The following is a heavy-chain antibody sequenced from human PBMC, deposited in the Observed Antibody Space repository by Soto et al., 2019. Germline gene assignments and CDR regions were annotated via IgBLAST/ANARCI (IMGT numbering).Heavy chain of an antibody. CDR3: ARDPRRDSSCQGFDY. CDR2: IIPILGIA. J-gene: IGHJ4*02. Sequence: QVQLVQSGAEVKKPGSSVKVSCKASGGTFSSYTISWVRQAPGQGLEWMGRIIPILGIANYAQKFQGRVTITADKSSSTAYMELSSLISEDAAVYYCARDPRRDSSCQGFDYWGQGTPVTVSS. V-gene: IGHV1-69*08. CDR1: GGTFSSYT. D-gene: IGHD3-22*01.